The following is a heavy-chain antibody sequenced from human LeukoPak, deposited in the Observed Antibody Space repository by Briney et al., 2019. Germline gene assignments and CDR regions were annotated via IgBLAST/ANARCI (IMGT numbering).Heavy chain of an antibody. CDR1: GFTVSSNY. CDR2: IYRGGDT. D-gene: IGHD3-3*01. CDR3: AREGKDDFWSGYYMMY. J-gene: IGHJ4*02. V-gene: IGHV3-66*02. Sequence: PGGSLRLSCAASGFTVSSNYMSWVRQAPGKGLEWVSVIYRGGDTYYADSVRGRFTVSRDNSKNTPYLQMNGLRAEDTAVYYCAREGKDDFWSGYYMMYWGQGTLVTVSS.